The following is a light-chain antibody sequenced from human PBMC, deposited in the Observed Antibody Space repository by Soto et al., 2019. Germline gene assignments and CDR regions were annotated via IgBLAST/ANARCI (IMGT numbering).Light chain of an antibody. CDR2: DAS. Sequence: EVVFTQSPGTLSFSPGERATLSCRASRSVSSSYLAWYQQKPGQAPRLLIYDASSRATGIPDRFSGSGSGTDFTLTISRLEPEDFAVYNCQQYGSSPLTLGGGTKVDIK. CDR3: QQYGSSPLT. CDR1: RSVSSSY. V-gene: IGKV3-20*01. J-gene: IGKJ4*01.